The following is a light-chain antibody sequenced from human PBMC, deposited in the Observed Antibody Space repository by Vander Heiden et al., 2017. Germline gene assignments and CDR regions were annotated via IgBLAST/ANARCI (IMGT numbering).Light chain of an antibody. CDR2: GAT. CDR3: QQYGSSPLYT. Sequence: DIVLTQSPGTLSLSPGERATLSCRASQSVSSSYLAWYQQKPGQAPRRLNYGATSRGTGIPDRFSGSGSGTDFTRTISRLEPEDFAVYYCQQYGSSPLYTFGQGTKLEIK. V-gene: IGKV3-20*01. J-gene: IGKJ2*01. CDR1: QSVSSSY.